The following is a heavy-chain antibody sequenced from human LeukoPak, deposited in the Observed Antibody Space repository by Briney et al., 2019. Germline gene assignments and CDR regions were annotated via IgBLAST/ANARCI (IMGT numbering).Heavy chain of an antibody. CDR3: ARGQGGSYVDP. D-gene: IGHD1-26*01. V-gene: IGHV4-4*02. CDR2: IYHGGST. CDR1: GDSISSSNW. J-gene: IGHJ5*02. Sequence: SGTLSLTCAVSGDSISSSNWWNWVRQPPGKGLEWIGEIYHGGSTHYNPSLKSRVTISVDTSKNQFSLKLSSVTAADTAVYYCARGQGGSYVDPWGQGTLVTVSS.